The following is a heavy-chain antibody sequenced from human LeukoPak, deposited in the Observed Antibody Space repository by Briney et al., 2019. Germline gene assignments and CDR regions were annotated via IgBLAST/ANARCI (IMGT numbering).Heavy chain of an antibody. CDR2: INPDGSST. CDR1: GFKFSNYW. Sequence: GGSLRLSCAASGFKFSNYWMHWVRQAPGKGLVWVSRINPDGSSTSYADSVKGRFTISRDNSKNTLYLRMNSLRAEDTAMYYCARDHGSSTSCCHFDYWGQGTLVTVSS. CDR3: ARDHGSSTSCCHFDY. J-gene: IGHJ4*02. D-gene: IGHD2-2*01. V-gene: IGHV3-74*01.